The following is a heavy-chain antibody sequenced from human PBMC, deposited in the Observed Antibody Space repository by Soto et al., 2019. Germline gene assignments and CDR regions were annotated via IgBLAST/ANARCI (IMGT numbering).Heavy chain of an antibody. CDR1: GGTFSSYA. CDR3: AREPVAGTRGRGDWFDP. Sequence: QVQLVQSGAEVKKPGSSVTVSCKASGGTFSSYAISWVRQAPGQGLEWMGGLIPIFGTANYAQKFQGRVTITADESTSTAYMELSSLRSEDTAVYYCAREPVAGTRGRGDWFDPCGQGTLVTVS. V-gene: IGHV1-69*01. J-gene: IGHJ5*02. CDR2: LIPIFGTA. D-gene: IGHD6-19*01.